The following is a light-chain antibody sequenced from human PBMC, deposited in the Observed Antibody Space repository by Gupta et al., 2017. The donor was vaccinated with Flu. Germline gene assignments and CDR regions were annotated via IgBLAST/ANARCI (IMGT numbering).Light chain of an antibody. CDR2: YAS. Sequence: KEEVTITCRASQNIGTSLNWYQQKPDQSPKLLIKYASQSVSGVPSRFSGSGSGTDFTLTINNLEVGDAATYYCHQSSNLPWTFGQGTKVEIK. CDR1: QNIGTS. V-gene: IGKV6-21*01. CDR3: HQSSNLPWT. J-gene: IGKJ1*01.